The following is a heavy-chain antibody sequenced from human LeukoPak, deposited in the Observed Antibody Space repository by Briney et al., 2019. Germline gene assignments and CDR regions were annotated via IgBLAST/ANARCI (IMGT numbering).Heavy chain of an antibody. D-gene: IGHD1-26*01. V-gene: IGHV3-74*01. CDR1: GFTFSSYW. CDR2: IGSDGSST. Sequence: GGSLRLSCAASGFTFSSYWMHWVRQVPGKGLVWASRIGSDGSSTSFADSVKGRFTISRDNAKNTLYLQMNSLRAGDTAVYYCARDSGSSEYYFDYWGQGTLVTVSS. J-gene: IGHJ4*02. CDR3: ARDSGSSEYYFDY.